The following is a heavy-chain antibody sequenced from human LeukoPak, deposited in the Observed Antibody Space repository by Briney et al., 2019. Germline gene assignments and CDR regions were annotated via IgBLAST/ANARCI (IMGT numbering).Heavy chain of an antibody. CDR1: GYTFTGYY. D-gene: IGHD3-10*02. V-gene: IGHV1-2*02. J-gene: IGHJ4*02. CDR2: INPNSGDT. Sequence: ASVKVSCKASGYTFTGYYIHWVRQAPGQGLECMGWINPNSGDTNFAQKFQGRVTMTRDTSINTAYMEVSRLRSDDTAVYFCARGGWSPLGAMTMSDSWGQGTLVTVSS. CDR3: ARGGWSPLGAMTMSDS.